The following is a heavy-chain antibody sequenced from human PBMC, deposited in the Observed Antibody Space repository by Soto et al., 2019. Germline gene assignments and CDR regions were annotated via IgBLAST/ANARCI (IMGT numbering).Heavy chain of an antibody. J-gene: IGHJ4*02. CDR3: ASGASRWYPYFFDS. D-gene: IGHD6-13*01. V-gene: IGHV1-69*01. Sequence: QAQVVQSGAEVRKPGSSVKLSCKAFEGTFNSYAIAWVRQAPGQGLEWMGGIIPYYNTLNYAQKFQDRVTITADDSTNTVYIELSSLRSDETAVYFCASGASRWYPYFFDSWAQGTLVTVSS. CDR1: EGTFNSYA. CDR2: IIPYYNTL.